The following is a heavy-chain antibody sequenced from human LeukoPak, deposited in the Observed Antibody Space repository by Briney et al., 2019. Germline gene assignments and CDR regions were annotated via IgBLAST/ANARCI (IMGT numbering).Heavy chain of an antibody. V-gene: IGHV3-7*01. D-gene: IGHD6-19*01. CDR2: IKPDGSEK. Sequence: GGSLRLSCAASGFTFTSYWMNWVRQAPGKGLEWVANIKPDGSEKYYVDSVKGRFTISRDNAKNSLYLQMNSLRAEDTAVYYCVRGGAGHSSGWYASYYWGQGTLVTVSS. CDR1: GFTFTSYW. J-gene: IGHJ4*02. CDR3: VRGGAGHSSGWYASYY.